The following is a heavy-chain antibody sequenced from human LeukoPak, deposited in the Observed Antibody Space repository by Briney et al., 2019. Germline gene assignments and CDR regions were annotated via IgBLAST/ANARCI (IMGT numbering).Heavy chain of an antibody. CDR2: IYYSGST. CDR1: GGSISSGDYY. CDR3: ATIKLYYYDSSGYYYDYYFDY. V-gene: IGHV4-30-4*01. Sequence: SETLSLTCTVSGGSISSGDYYWSWIRQPPGKGLEWIGYIYYSGSTYYNPSLKSRVTISVDTSKNQFSLKLSSVTAADTAVYCCATIKLYYYDSSGYYYDYYFDYWGQGTLVTVSS. J-gene: IGHJ4*02. D-gene: IGHD3-22*01.